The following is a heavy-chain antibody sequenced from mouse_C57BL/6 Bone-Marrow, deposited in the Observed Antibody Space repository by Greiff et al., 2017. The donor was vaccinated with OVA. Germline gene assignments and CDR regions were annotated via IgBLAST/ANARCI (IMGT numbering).Heavy chain of an antibody. D-gene: IGHD2-4*01. J-gene: IGHJ3*01. CDR3: ARRGNLLRLRGTWFAY. CDR1: GYTFTSYW. V-gene: IGHV1-62-3*01. Sequence: QVQLQQPGAELVKPGASVKLSSKASGYTFTSYWMHWVKQRPGRGLEWIGRIDPNSGGTKYNEKFKSKATLTVDKPSSTAYMQLSSLTSKDSAVYYCARRGNLLRLRGTWFAYWGQGTLVTVSA. CDR2: IDPNSGGT.